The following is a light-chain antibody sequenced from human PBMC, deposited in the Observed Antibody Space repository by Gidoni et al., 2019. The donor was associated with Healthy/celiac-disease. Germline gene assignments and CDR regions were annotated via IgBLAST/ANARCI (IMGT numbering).Light chain of an antibody. CDR3: AAWDDSLSRV. V-gene: IGLV1-47*01. CDR2: RNN. CDR1: SSNIGSNS. J-gene: IGLJ3*02. Sequence: QSVLTQPHSASGTPGQRVTISCSGSSSNIGSNSVYWYQQLPGTAPKLLIYRNNQRPSGVPDRFSGSKSGTSASLAISGLRSEDEADYYCAAWDDSLSRVFGGGTKLTVL.